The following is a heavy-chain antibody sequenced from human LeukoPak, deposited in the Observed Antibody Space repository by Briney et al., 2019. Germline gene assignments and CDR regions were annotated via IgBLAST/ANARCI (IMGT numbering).Heavy chain of an antibody. CDR3: ARDFTDSGSSLVYYYYYYMDV. D-gene: IGHD1-26*01. Sequence: SETLSLTCIVSGDSISSSTYYWGWIRQPPGKGLEWITSIYSSGSTYYNPSLKSRVTISLDTSKNQFSLKLSSVTAADTAVYYCARDFTDSGSSLVYYYYYYMDVWGKGTTVTVSS. V-gene: IGHV4-39*07. CDR2: IYSSGST. CDR1: GDSISSSTYY. J-gene: IGHJ6*03.